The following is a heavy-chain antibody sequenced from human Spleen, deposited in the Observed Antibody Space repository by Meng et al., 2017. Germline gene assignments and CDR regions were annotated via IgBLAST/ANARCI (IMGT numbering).Heavy chain of an antibody. V-gene: IGHV4-30-4*01. D-gene: IGHD6-19*01. CDR3: ARGSFTSGWGI. J-gene: IGHJ4*02. Sequence: QVQLLESGPGLVKPSQTLSLTCTVSGGSISSGDYYWSWIRQPPGKGLEWIGEIYHSGSTNYNPSLKSRVTISLDRSKTQFSLTVNSVTAADTAVYYCARGSFTSGWGIWGQGTLVTVSS. CDR2: IYHSGST. CDR1: GGSISSGDYY.